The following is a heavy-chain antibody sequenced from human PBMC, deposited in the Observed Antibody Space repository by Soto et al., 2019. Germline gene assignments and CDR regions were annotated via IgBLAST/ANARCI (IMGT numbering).Heavy chain of an antibody. D-gene: IGHD4-17*01. J-gene: IGHJ3*02. CDR3: AGSGVGYGDYLYAFDI. CDR2: IYYSGST. V-gene: IGHV4-59*01. Sequence: PSETLSLTCTVSGGSISSYYWSWIRQPPGKGLEWIGYIYYSGSTNYNPSLKSRVTISVDTSKNQFSLKLSSVTAADTAVYYCAGSGVGYGDYLYAFDIWGQGTMVTVSS. CDR1: GGSISSYY.